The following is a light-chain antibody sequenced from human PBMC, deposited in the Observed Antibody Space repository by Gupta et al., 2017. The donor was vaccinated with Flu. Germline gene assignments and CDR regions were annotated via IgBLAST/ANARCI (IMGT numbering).Light chain of an antibody. V-gene: IGKV3D-15*01. J-gene: IGKJ4*01. Sequence: PATLSVSPGERATLSCRASQNVSTSLAWYQQKPGQGPRLLIYGASSRATGIPARFSGSGSGTEFSLTISSLQSEDFAVYYCQQDNNWPLTFGGGTKVEIK. CDR2: GAS. CDR1: QNVSTS. CDR3: QQDNNWPLT.